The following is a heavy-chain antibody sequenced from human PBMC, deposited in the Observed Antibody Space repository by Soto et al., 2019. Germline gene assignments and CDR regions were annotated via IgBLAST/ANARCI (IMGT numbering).Heavy chain of an antibody. J-gene: IGHJ6*02. CDR2: IYHSGST. V-gene: IGHV4-4*02. Sequence: SETLSLTCAVPGGSISSSNWWSWVRQPPGKGLEWIGEIYHSGSTNYNPSLKSRVTISVDKSKNQFSLKLSSVTAADTAVYYCARPYDFWSGPLGMDVWGQGTTVTVSS. CDR3: ARPYDFWSGPLGMDV. CDR1: GGSISSSNW. D-gene: IGHD3-3*01.